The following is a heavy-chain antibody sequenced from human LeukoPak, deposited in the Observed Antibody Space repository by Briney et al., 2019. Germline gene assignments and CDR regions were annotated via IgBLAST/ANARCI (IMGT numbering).Heavy chain of an antibody. CDR2: TYYRSKWYT. D-gene: IGHD2-15*01. CDR3: ARAVGFDNGMDV. J-gene: IGHJ6*02. Sequence: SQTLSLTCAISGDSVSSNRAAWNWIRQSPSRGLEWLGRTYYRSKWYTEYTLSVKSRISIKPDTSKNQFSLQLNSVTPEDTAVYYCARAVGFDNGMDVWGQGTMVTVSS. CDR1: GDSVSSNRAA. V-gene: IGHV6-1*01.